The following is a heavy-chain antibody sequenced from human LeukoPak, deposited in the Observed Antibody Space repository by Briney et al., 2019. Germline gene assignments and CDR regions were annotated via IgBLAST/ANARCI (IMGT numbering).Heavy chain of an antibody. J-gene: IGHJ5*02. CDR1: GGTFSSYA. CDR3: ARGSGIAAPGA. Sequence: SVKVSCKASGGTFSSYAISWVRRAPGQGLEWMGGIIPIFGTANYAQKFQGRVTITADKSTSTAYMELSRLRSDDTAVYYCARGSGIAAPGAWGQGTLVTVSS. CDR2: IIPIFGTA. V-gene: IGHV1-69*06. D-gene: IGHD6-13*01.